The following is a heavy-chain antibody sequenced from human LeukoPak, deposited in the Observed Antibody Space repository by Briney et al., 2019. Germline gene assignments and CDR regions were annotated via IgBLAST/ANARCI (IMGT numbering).Heavy chain of an antibody. CDR1: GFTFSNAW. D-gene: IGHD4-23*01. CDR3: AKDRVTTVVIKYFQH. V-gene: IGHV3-15*01. J-gene: IGHJ1*01. Sequence: GGSLRLSCAASGFTFSNAWMSWVRQAPGKGLEWVGLIKSKTDGGTIDYAAPVKGRFTISRDDSKNTLYLQMNSLRAEDAAVYYCAKDRVTTVVIKYFQHWGQGTLVTVSS. CDR2: IKSKTDGGTI.